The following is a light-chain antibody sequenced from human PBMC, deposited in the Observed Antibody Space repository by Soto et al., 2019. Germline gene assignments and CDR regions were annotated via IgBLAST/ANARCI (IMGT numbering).Light chain of an antibody. Sequence: EIVMMQSPATLSVSPGERATLSCRASQSVSSNLAWYQQKPGQAPRLLIYGASTRATGIPARFSGSGSGTEFTLTISSLQSEDFAVYYCQQYNNWPPHTFGQGTKVEIK. J-gene: IGKJ1*01. V-gene: IGKV3-15*01. CDR2: GAS. CDR3: QQYNNWPPHT. CDR1: QSVSSN.